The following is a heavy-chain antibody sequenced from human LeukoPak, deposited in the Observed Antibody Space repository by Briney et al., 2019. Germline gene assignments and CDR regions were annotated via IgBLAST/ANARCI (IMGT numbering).Heavy chain of an antibody. CDR3: ARLEFASYYYGSGSYYDYFDY. CDR1: GYSFTSYW. Sequence: PGESLQISCKGSGYSFTSYWIDWVRQMPGKGLEWMGIIYPGDSDTRYSPSFQGQVTISADKSISTAYLQWSSLKASDTAMYYCARLEFASYYYGSGSYYDYFDYWGQGTLVTVSS. J-gene: IGHJ4*02. V-gene: IGHV5-51*01. D-gene: IGHD3-10*01. CDR2: IYPGDSDT.